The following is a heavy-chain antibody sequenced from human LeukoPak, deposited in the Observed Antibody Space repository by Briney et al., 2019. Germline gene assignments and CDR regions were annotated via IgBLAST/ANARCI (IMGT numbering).Heavy chain of an antibody. Sequence: GGSLRLSCAASGFTFSSYWMHWVRQAPGKGLEWVSVIYSGGSTYYADSVKGRFTISRDNSKNTLYLQMNSLRAEDTAVYYCARDPPPYSSSSYYYMDVWGRGTTVTVSS. D-gene: IGHD6-13*01. CDR2: IYSGGST. CDR1: GFTFSSYW. CDR3: ARDPPPYSSSSYYYMDV. V-gene: IGHV3-53*01. J-gene: IGHJ6*03.